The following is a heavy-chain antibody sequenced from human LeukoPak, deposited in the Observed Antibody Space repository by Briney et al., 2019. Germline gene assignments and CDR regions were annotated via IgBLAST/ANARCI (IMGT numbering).Heavy chain of an antibody. V-gene: IGHV3-53*01. D-gene: IGHD1-1*01. CDR2: VYTDGRT. CDR1: GFTVNRDY. CDR3: TRGSSTVSAGYN. Sequence: GESLRLSCAASGFTVNRDYMSWVRQSPGKGLEWVSGVYTDGRTFYADAVKGRFTISRDDSKSTVFLQMNSLRAEDTAIYFCTRGSSTVSAGYNWGRGTVVIVSS. J-gene: IGHJ4*02.